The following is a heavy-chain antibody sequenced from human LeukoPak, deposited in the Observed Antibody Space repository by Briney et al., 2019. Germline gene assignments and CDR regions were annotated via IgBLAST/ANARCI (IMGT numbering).Heavy chain of an antibody. V-gene: IGHV3-74*01. D-gene: IGHD1-26*01. CDR3: AKDQAEWELLGQADPTADY. J-gene: IGHJ4*02. Sequence: GGSLRLSCAASGFTFSSYWMHWVRQAPGKGLVWVSRINTDGSSTSYADSVKGRFTISRDNAKNTLYLQMNSLRAEDTAVYYCAKDQAEWELLGQADPTADYWGQGTLVTVSS. CDR2: INTDGSST. CDR1: GFTFSSYW.